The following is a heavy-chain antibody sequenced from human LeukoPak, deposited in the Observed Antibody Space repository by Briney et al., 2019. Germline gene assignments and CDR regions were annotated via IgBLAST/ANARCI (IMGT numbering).Heavy chain of an antibody. J-gene: IGHJ4*02. CDR3: ARDTNPSYSGWYNLPDY. CDR2: IYYSGST. V-gene: IGHV4-59*01. D-gene: IGHD6-19*01. CDR1: GGSISSYY. Sequence: SETLSLTCTVSGGSISSYYWSWIRQPPGKGLEWIGYIYYSGSTNYNPSLKSRVTISVDTSKNQFSLKLSSVTAEDTAVYYCARDTNPSYSGWYNLPDYWGQGTLVTVSS.